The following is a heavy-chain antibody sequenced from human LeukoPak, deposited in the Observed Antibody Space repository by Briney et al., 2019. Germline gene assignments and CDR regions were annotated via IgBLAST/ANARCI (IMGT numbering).Heavy chain of an antibody. J-gene: IGHJ3*02. CDR2: ISAYNGNT. D-gene: IGHD1-14*01. CDR3: ARSRNQALRDAFDI. V-gene: IGHV1-18*01. Sequence: ASVKVSCKASGYTFTSYGISWVRQAPGQGLEWMGWISAYNGNTNYAQKLQGRVTMTTDTSTSTAYMELRSLRSDDTAVYYCARSRNQALRDAFDIWGQGTMVTVSS. CDR1: GYTFTSYG.